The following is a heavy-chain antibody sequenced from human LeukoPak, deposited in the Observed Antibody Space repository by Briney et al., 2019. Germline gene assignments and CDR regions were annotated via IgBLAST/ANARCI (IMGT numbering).Heavy chain of an antibody. CDR1: GGSFGGYY. V-gene: IGHV4-34*01. Sequence: PSETLSLTCAVYGGSFGGYYWSWIRQPPGKGLEWIGEINHNGSTNYNPSLKSRVTISVDASKIQFSLKLSSVTAADTAVYYCARALFYGSKSRRLNWFDPWGQGTLVTVSS. CDR2: INHNGST. CDR3: ARALFYGSKSRRLNWFDP. J-gene: IGHJ5*02. D-gene: IGHD3-10*01.